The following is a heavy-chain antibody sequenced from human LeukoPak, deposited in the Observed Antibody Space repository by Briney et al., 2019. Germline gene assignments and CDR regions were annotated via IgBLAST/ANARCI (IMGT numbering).Heavy chain of an antibody. D-gene: IGHD1-26*01. V-gene: IGHV1-46*01. CDR3: ARVLQEWELLRFFDY. CDR1: GYTFTSYY. Sequence: ASVKVSCKASGYTFTSYYMHWVRQAPGQGLEWMGIINPSGGSTSYAQKFQGRVTMTRDMSTSTAYMELRSLRSDDTAVYYCARVLQEWELLRFFDYWGQGTLVTVSS. J-gene: IGHJ4*02. CDR2: INPSGGST.